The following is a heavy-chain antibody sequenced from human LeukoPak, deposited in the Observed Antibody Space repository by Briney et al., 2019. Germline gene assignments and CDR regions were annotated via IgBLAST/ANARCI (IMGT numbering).Heavy chain of an antibody. D-gene: IGHD2-2*01. CDR3: AREVGYCSSTSCYGDAFDI. CDR2: IYYSGST. Sequence: SQTLSLTCTVSGGSISSGDYYWGWIRQPPGKGLEWIGYIYYSGSTYYNPSLKSRVTISVDTSKNQFSLKLSSVTAADTAVYYCAREVGYCSSTSCYGDAFDIWGQGTMVTVSS. CDR1: GGSISSGDYY. J-gene: IGHJ3*02. V-gene: IGHV4-30-4*01.